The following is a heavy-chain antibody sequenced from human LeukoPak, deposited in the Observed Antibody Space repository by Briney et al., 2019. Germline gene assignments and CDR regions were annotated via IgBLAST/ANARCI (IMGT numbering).Heavy chain of an antibody. V-gene: IGHV3-7*02. CDR3: ARYTGYSSDY. CDR2: IKQDGSEK. Sequence: GGSLRLSCAASGFTFSSYSMNWVRQPPGKGLQWVANIKQDGSEKYYVDSVKGRFTISRDNAKNSLYLQMNSLRAEDTAVYYCARYTGYSSDYWGQGTLVTVSS. CDR1: GFTFSSYS. J-gene: IGHJ4*02. D-gene: IGHD5-18*01.